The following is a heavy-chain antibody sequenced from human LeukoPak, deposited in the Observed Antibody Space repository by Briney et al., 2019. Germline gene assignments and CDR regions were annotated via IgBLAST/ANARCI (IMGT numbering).Heavy chain of an antibody. CDR1: GGSISTSAFY. CDR3: ARQISDYYYYYMDV. D-gene: IGHD2/OR15-2a*01. V-gene: IGHV4-39*01. Sequence: SETLSLTCTVSGGSISTSAFYSGWTRQPPGKRPACIGSIYDSGNEFYNPSLKSRVTISADTSKNQFSLKLNSVTAADTAMYYCARQISDYYYYYMDVWGEGITVTVSS. J-gene: IGHJ6*03. CDR2: IYDSGNE.